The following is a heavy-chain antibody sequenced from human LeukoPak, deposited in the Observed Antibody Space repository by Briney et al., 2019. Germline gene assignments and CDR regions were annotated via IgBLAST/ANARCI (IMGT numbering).Heavy chain of an antibody. V-gene: IGHV3-23*01. CDR2: ITYNGAAT. CDR3: AKDGLYFDGSTHIYYFDS. J-gene: IGHJ4*02. Sequence: AGYLRLSCAASGFSFGGYAMTWDRHAPGHGLEWVSSITYNGAATYYLDSVKARFTISRDNSRSTLYLQMDSLTAEDTALYYCAKDGLYFDGSTHIYYFDSWGQGTLVAVSS. CDR1: GFSFGGYA. D-gene: IGHD3-9*01.